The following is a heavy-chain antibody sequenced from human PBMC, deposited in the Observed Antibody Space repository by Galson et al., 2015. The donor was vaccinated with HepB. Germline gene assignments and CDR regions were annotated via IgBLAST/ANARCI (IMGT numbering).Heavy chain of an antibody. CDR2: LYSGGTT. Sequence: SLRLSCAASGFTVSSTYMSWVRQAPGKGLEWVSILYSGGTTYYADSVRGRFSISRDNSKNTVYLQMNSLRVEDTALYYCARDASGCNWFDSWGQGTLVTVSS. CDR3: ARDASGCNWFDS. V-gene: IGHV3-66*01. J-gene: IGHJ5*01. CDR1: GFTVSSTY. D-gene: IGHD3-22*01.